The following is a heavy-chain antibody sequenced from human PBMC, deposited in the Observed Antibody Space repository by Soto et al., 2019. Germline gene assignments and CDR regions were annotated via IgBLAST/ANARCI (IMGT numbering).Heavy chain of an antibody. Sequence: GGSLRLSCAASGFTFSDYYMSWIRQAPGKGLEWVSYISSSSSYTNYADSVEGRFTISRDNAKNSLYLQMNSLRAEDTAVYYCARVPEFGDDAFDIWGQGTMVTVSS. D-gene: IGHD3-16*01. V-gene: IGHV3-11*05. CDR2: ISSSSSYT. J-gene: IGHJ3*02. CDR1: GFTFSDYY. CDR3: ARVPEFGDDAFDI.